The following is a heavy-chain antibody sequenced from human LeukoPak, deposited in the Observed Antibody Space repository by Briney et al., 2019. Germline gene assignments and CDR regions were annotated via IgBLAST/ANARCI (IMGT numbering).Heavy chain of an antibody. V-gene: IGHV3-53*01. Sequence: GGSLRLSCAASGFTVSSNYMSWVRQAPGKGLEWVSVIYSGGSTYYADSVKGRFTISRDNSKNTLYLQMNSLRAEDTAVYYCSYGPYYYYGMDVWGQGTTVIVSS. J-gene: IGHJ6*02. CDR2: IYSGGST. D-gene: IGHD3-10*01. CDR1: GFTVSSNY. CDR3: SYGPYYYYGMDV.